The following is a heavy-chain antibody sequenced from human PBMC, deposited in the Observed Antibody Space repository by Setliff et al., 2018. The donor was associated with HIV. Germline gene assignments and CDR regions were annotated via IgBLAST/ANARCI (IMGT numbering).Heavy chain of an antibody. D-gene: IGHD2-2*01. CDR3: ARGQWPAPRPDFSDGYYNYGMDA. V-gene: IGHV4-59*11. CDR1: GGSIRSHY. Sequence: PSETLSLTCTVSGGSIRSHYWNWIRQSPGKGLEWIAYFYYSGSPNYNPSLKSRVTMSVDTSKNQISLTLTSVTAADAAVYYCARGQWPAPRPDFSDGYYNYGMDAWGQGTTVTVSS. CDR2: FYYSGSP. J-gene: IGHJ6*02.